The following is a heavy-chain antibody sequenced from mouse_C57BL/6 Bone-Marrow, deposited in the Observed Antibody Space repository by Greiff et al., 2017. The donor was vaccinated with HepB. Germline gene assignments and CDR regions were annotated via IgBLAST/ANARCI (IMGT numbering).Heavy chain of an antibody. CDR1: GYSFTGYY. V-gene: IGHV1-42*01. D-gene: IGHD1-1*01. CDR3: ARRARYYGSSPLAY. CDR2: INPSTGGT. J-gene: IGHJ3*01. Sequence: EVRLVESGPELVKPGASVKISCKASGYSFTGYYMNWVKQSPEKSLEWIGEINPSTGGTTYNQKFKAKATLTVDKSSSTAYMQLKSLTSEDSAVYYCARRARYYGSSPLAYWGQGTLVTVSA.